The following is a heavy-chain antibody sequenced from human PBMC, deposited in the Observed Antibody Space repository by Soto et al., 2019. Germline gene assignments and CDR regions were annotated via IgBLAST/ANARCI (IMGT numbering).Heavy chain of an antibody. CDR1: GLTFSNFA. CDR3: ARESSSTVTTGGGGSAKDY. V-gene: IGHV3-30-3*01. Sequence: GGSLRHPCAASGLTFSNFAMHRVRQAPGKGLEWVAFISYDGTNRCYPDSVKGRFTISRDNSKNTLYLQMNSLKTEDTAVYYCARESSSTVTTGGGGSAKDYWGQGTLVTVSS. CDR2: ISYDGTNR. J-gene: IGHJ4*02. D-gene: IGHD4-17*01.